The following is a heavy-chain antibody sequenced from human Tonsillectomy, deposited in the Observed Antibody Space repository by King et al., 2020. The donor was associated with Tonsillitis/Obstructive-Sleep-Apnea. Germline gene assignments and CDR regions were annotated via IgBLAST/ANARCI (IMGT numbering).Heavy chain of an antibody. D-gene: IGHD3-9*01. J-gene: IGHJ4*02. Sequence: VQLVESGGGLVQPGGSLRLSCSASGFTFSSYAMHWVRQAPGKGLEFVSAISSNWGSTYYADSVKGRFTISRDNSKNTLYLQMSSLRAEDTAVYYCVSLGYDILTGYYPVDYWGQGTLVTVSS. CDR1: GFTFSSYA. CDR3: VSLGYDILTGYYPVDY. CDR2: ISSNWGST. V-gene: IGHV3-64D*06.